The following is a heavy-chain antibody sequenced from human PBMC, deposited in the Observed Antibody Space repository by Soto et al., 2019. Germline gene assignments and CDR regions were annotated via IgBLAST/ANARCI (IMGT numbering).Heavy chain of an antibody. CDR3: AKTLTFGYDYVFSRIPRYYFDY. D-gene: IGHD5-12*01. V-gene: IGHV3-23*01. CDR1: GFTFSSYA. CDR2: ISGSGGST. J-gene: IGHJ4*02. Sequence: PGGSLRLSCAASGFTFSSYAMSWVRQAPGKGLEWVSAISGSGGSTYYADSVKGRFTISRDNSKNTLYLQMNSLRAEDTAVYYCAKTLTFGYDYVFSRIPRYYFDYWGQGTLVTVSS.